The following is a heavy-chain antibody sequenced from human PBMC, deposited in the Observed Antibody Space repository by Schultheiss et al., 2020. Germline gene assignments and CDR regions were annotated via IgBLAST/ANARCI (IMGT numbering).Heavy chain of an antibody. CDR1: GGSISSGGYY. V-gene: IGHV4-61*08. CDR2: IYYSGST. J-gene: IGHJ5*02. CDR3: ARGSDNWFDP. Sequence: SETLSLTCTVSGGSISSGGYYWSWIRQPPGKGLEWIGYIYYSGSTNYNPSLKSRVTISEDTSKNQFSLKLSSVTAADTAVYYCARGSDNWFDPWGQGTLVTVSS.